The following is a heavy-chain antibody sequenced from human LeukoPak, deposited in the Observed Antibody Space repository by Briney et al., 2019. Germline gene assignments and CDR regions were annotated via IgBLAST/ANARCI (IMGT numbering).Heavy chain of an antibody. CDR1: GDSVSSNSAA. D-gene: IGHD3-22*01. CDR3: ARVHPYYDSSGYYLYYFDY. Sequence: SQTLSLTFAISGDSVSSNSAAWNWIRQSPSRALEWLGRTYYRSKWYNDYAESVKSRINIKPDTSKNQFSLQLNSVTPEDTAVYYCARVHPYYDSSGYYLYYFDYWGQGTLVTISS. J-gene: IGHJ4*02. CDR2: TYYRSKWYN. V-gene: IGHV6-1*01.